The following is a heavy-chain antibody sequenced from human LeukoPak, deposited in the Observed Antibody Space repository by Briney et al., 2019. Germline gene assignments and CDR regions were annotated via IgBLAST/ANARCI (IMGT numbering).Heavy chain of an antibody. V-gene: IGHV4-59*13. Sequence: SVTLSLTCTVSAGSISRYYWSWTRRPPGGGLEWLGYIYYSGSTNYNPSLKSRVTISVDTSKNQFSLKVSAGTAADADVYYCARGVGSSWYYFDYGGRGTLVTVSS. CDR3: ARGVGSSWYYFDY. CDR1: AGSISRYY. J-gene: IGHJ4*02. D-gene: IGHD6-13*01. CDR2: IYYSGST.